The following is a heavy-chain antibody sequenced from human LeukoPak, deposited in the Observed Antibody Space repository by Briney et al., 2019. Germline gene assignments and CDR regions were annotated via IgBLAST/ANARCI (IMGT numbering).Heavy chain of an antibody. V-gene: IGHV3-30*18. Sequence: GGPLRLSCAASGFTFSSYGMHWVRQAPGKGLEWVAVISYDGSNKYYADSVKGRFTISRDNSKNTLYLQMNSLRAEDTAVYYCAKEGYDFWSGYYMGYYYCGMDVWGQGTTVTVSS. J-gene: IGHJ6*02. CDR1: GFTFSSYG. D-gene: IGHD3-3*01. CDR3: AKEGYDFWSGYYMGYYYCGMDV. CDR2: ISYDGSNK.